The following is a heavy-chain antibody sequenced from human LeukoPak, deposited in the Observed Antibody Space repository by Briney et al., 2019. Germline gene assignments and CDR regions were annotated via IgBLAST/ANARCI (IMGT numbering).Heavy chain of an antibody. D-gene: IGHD4-11*01. J-gene: IGHJ6*03. CDR1: GGSVISGLYY. Sequence: PSETLSLTCTVPGGSVISGLYYGTWIRQPAGKGLEWVGRGSASVTTDYNPSLKSRVIISVDTTKNQFSLRLSSVTAADTAVYYCARLQYFDMDVWGKGTTVTVSS. CDR2: GSASVTT. CDR3: ARLQYFDMDV. V-gene: IGHV4-61*02.